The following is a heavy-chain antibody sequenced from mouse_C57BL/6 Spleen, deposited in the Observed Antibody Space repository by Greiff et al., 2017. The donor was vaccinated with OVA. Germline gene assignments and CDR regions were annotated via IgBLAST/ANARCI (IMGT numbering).Heavy chain of an antibody. D-gene: IGHD2-4*01. Sequence: EVKLQEPGPELVKPGASVKIPCKASGYTFTNYNMDWVKQSHGKSLEWIGDINPNNGGTIYNQKFKGKATLTVDKSSSTAYMELRSLTSEDTAVYYCARIWDDYLFAYWGQGTLLTVSA. CDR2: INPNNGGT. V-gene: IGHV1-18*01. CDR1: GYTFTNYN. CDR3: ARIWDDYLFAY. J-gene: IGHJ3*01.